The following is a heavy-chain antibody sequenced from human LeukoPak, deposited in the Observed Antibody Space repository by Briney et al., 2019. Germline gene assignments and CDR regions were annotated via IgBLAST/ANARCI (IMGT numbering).Heavy chain of an antibody. CDR2: IYSGGST. Sequence: GGSLRLSCAASGFTVSSNYMSWVRQAPGKGLEWVSVIYSGGSTYYADSVKGRFTISRDNSKNTLYLQMNNLRAEDTAVYYCARDRSNIVAYFYGMDVWGQGTTVTVSS. CDR3: ARDRSNIVAYFYGMDV. V-gene: IGHV3-53*01. D-gene: IGHD5-12*01. J-gene: IGHJ6*02. CDR1: GFTVSSNY.